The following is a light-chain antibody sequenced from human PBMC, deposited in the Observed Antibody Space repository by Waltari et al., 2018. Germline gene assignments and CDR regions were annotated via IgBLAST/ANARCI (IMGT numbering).Light chain of an antibody. CDR1: QSLVHSDGNTY. J-gene: IGKJ4*01. Sequence: DVVVTQSPLSLSVTLGQPASISCRSSQSLVHSDGNTYLNWCQQTPGQSARRLFYKVSNREPGVTHRSSGSGSGTDYIMKISRVEAEDVGVYYCMQGTHWPAFTFGGGTKVEIK. V-gene: IGKV2-30*02. CDR2: KVS. CDR3: MQGTHWPAFT.